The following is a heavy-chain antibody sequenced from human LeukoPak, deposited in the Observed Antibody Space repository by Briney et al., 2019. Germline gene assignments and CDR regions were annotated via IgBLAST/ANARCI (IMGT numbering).Heavy chain of an antibody. CDR1: GGSFNDYF. CDR3: AREDSGFQI. J-gene: IGHJ3*02. V-gene: IGHV4-59*01. Sequence: SETLSLTCTVSGGSFNDYFWSWIRQPPGKGLEWIGYIYHTGGTHYNPSLKSRVTMSLDTSKNQSSLKLSSVTALDTAVYFCAREDSGFQIWGQGTMVTVSS. CDR2: IYHTGGT.